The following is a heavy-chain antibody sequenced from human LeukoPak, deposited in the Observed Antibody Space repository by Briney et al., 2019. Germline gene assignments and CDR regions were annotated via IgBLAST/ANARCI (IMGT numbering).Heavy chain of an antibody. CDR2: ISSSSSTI. D-gene: IGHD3-3*01. V-gene: IGHV3-48*01. J-gene: IGHJ4*02. Sequence: GGSLRLSCAASGFTFSSYSMNWVRQAPGKGLEWVSYISSSSSTIYYADSVKGRFTISRDNAKNSLYLQMNSLRAEDTAVYYCAKGPRITIFGVVTTNFDYWGQGTLVTVSS. CDR3: AKGPRITIFGVVTTNFDY. CDR1: GFTFSSYS.